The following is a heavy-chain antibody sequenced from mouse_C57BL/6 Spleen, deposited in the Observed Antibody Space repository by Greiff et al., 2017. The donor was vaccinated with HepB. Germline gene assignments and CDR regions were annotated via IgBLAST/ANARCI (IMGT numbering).Heavy chain of an antibody. V-gene: IGHV1-47*01. J-gene: IGHJ2*01. CDR3: AIIYYGNYPTDYFDY. CDR2: FHPYNDDT. Sequence: VKLMESGAELVKPGASVKMSCKASGYTFTTYPIEWMKQNHGKSLEWIGNFHPYNDDTKYNEKFKGKATLTVEKSSSTVYLELSRLTSDDSAVYYCAIIYYGNYPTDYFDYWGQGTTLTVSS. CDR1: GYTFTTYP. D-gene: IGHD2-1*01.